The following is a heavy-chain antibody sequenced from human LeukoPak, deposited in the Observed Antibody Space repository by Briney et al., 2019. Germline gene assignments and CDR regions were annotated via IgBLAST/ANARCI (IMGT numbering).Heavy chain of an antibody. V-gene: IGHV4-61*02. CDR3: AARGITMVRGVIKN. Sequence: PSETLSLTCTVSGGSISSGSYYWSWIRQPAGKGLEWIGRIYTSGSTNYNPSLKSRVTISVDTSKNQFSLKLSSVTAADTAVYYCAARGITMVRGVIKNWGQGTLVTASS. CDR1: GGSISSGSYY. J-gene: IGHJ4*02. CDR2: IYTSGST. D-gene: IGHD3-10*01.